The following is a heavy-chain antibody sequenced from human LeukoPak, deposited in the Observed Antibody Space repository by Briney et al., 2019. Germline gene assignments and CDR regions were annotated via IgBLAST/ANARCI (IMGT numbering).Heavy chain of an antibody. D-gene: IGHD3-16*01. CDR3: VRDDYGTIDY. CDR1: GFSVSNNY. Sequence: GGSLRLSCVVSGFSVSNNYVSWVRQAPGKGLEWVSSIYGGGSTNYADSVRGRFTISRDNSKSTYYLQMNSLRTEDTAVYYCVRDDYGTIDYWGQEILVSVSP. J-gene: IGHJ4*02. V-gene: IGHV3-53*01. CDR2: IYGGGST.